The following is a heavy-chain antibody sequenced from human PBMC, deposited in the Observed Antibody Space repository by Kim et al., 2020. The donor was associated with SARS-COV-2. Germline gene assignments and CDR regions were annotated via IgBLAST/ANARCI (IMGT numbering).Heavy chain of an antibody. V-gene: IGHV1-8*01. Sequence: ASVKVSCKASGYTFTSYDINWVRQATGQGLEWMGWMNPNSGNTGYAQKFQGRVTMTRNTSISTAYMELSSLRSEDTAVYYCAIGPFYYGDFDYWGQGTLVTVSS. CDR2: MNPNSGNT. CDR1: GYTFTSYD. J-gene: IGHJ4*02. CDR3: AIGPFYYGDFDY. D-gene: IGHD4-17*01.